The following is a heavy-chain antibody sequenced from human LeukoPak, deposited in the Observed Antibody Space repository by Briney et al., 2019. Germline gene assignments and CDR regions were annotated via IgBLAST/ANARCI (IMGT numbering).Heavy chain of an antibody. V-gene: IGHV1-2*02. J-gene: IGHJ4*02. CDR3: ARVQYDFWSGSYYFDY. D-gene: IGHD3-3*01. CDR2: INPNSDGT. Sequence: ASVKVSCKASGYTFTGYYMHWVRQAPGQGLEWMGWINPNSDGTNYAQKFQGRVTMTRDTSISTAYMELSRLRSDDTAVYYCARVQYDFWSGSYYFDYRGQGTLVTVSS. CDR1: GYTFTGYY.